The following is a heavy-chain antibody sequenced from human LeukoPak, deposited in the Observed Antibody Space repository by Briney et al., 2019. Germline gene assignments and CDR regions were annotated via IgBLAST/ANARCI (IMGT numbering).Heavy chain of an antibody. J-gene: IGHJ4*02. V-gene: IGHV4-34*01. CDR1: GGSISGYY. CDR3: ARVGLSRGAQWLVSDY. Sequence: SETLSLTCAVYGGSISGYYWSWISQPRGKGLEWIGEINHSGSTNYNPSLKSRVTISVDTSKNQFSLKLSSVTAADTAVYYCARVGLSRGAQWLVSDYWGQGTLVTVSS. D-gene: IGHD6-19*01. CDR2: INHSGST.